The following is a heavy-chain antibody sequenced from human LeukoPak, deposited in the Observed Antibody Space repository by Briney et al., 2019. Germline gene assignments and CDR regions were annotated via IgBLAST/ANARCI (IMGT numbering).Heavy chain of an antibody. Sequence: SGPTLVKPTQTHTLTLSFSGFSLSTSVVGVACIRQPPGKALEWLALINRNNDKRYNQSLKSRLTITKDTSKNQVVLTMTNMNPVDTGTYFCVRDVPGDYGFDYWGQGTLVTVSS. CDR3: VRDVPGDYGFDY. CDR2: INRNNDK. V-gene: IGHV2-5*04. J-gene: IGHJ4*02. CDR1: GFSLSTSVVG. D-gene: IGHD4-17*01.